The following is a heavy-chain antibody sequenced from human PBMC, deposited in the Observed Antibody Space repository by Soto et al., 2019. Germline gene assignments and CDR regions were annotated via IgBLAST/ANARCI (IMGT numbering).Heavy chain of an antibody. CDR1: RFSFSSYE. J-gene: IGHJ4*02. CDR3: ARGGGYCTPTSCAIDS. V-gene: IGHV3-23*01. CDR2: VSLTGDRT. Sequence: GGSLRLSCVASRFSFSSYEMSWVRQAAGKGLEWVSRVSLTGDRTNYAGSVKGRFTVSSDNFKNTLYLEMDSLRPEDTAIYYCARGGGYCTPTSCAIDSWGRGTPVTVSS. D-gene: IGHD2-8*01.